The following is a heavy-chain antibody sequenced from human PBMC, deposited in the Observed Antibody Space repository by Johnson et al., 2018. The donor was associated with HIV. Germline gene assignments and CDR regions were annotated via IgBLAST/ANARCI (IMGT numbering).Heavy chain of an antibody. CDR2: ISYSGSNK. Sequence: VESGGGVVQPGKSLTLSCVGSGLSFSNFGIHWVRQTPGNGLEWVSIISYSGSNKYYADSVKGRFTISRDNSKNTLYLQMNSLRAEDTAVYYCARSPEGDVFDFWGQGTMVTVSS. J-gene: IGHJ3*01. V-gene: IGHV3-30*03. CDR1: GLSFSNFG. CDR3: ARSPEGDVFDF.